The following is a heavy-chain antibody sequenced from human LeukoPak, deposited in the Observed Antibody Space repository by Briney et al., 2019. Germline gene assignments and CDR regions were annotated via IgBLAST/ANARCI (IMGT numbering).Heavy chain of an antibody. V-gene: IGHV3-7*05. CDR1: GFTFSNYW. CDR3: ASTQTFDY. J-gene: IGHJ4*02. CDR2: IKQDGSEK. Sequence: GGSLRLSCAASGFTFSNYWMCWVRQAPGKGLEWVANIKQDGSEKYYADSVKGRFTISRDNAKSSLYLQLNSLRVEDTAVYHCASTQTFDYWGQGTLDTVPS.